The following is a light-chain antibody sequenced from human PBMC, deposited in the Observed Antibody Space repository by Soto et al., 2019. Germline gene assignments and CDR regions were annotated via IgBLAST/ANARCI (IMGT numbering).Light chain of an antibody. Sequence: EIVLTQSPGTLSLSPGERATLSCRASQSVSSSYLAWYQQKPGQAXRLXIYGASSRATGIPDRFSGSGSGTDLTITISRLEPEDFEVYYCQQYGSSPWTFGQGTKVDIK. CDR2: GAS. V-gene: IGKV3-20*01. J-gene: IGKJ1*01. CDR1: QSVSSSY. CDR3: QQYGSSPWT.